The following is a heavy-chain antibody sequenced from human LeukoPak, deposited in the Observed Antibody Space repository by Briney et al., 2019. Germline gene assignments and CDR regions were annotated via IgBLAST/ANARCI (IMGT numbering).Heavy chain of an antibody. CDR1: GYTFTTYT. Sequence: ASVKVSCKASGYTFTTYTIHWVRQAPGQRLEWMGWINAGNDKTKYSQKFQGRVTMTTDTSTSTAYMELRSLRSDDTAVYYCASPTIDGYNKYGMDVWGQGTTVTVSS. J-gene: IGHJ6*02. V-gene: IGHV1-3*01. D-gene: IGHD5-24*01. CDR2: INAGNDKT. CDR3: ASPTIDGYNKYGMDV.